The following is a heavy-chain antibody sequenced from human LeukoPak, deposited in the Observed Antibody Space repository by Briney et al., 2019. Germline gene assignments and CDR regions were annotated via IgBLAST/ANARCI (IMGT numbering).Heavy chain of an antibody. CDR2: IKQDGSEK. D-gene: IGHD3-10*01. CDR1: GFTFSSYW. Sequence: GGSLRLSCAASGFTFSSYWMSWVRQAPGKGLEWVANIKQDGSEKYYVDSVKGRFTISRDNAKNSLYLQMNSLRAEDTAVYYCARDTDYYGSGSYYNMFDYWGQGTLVTVSS. J-gene: IGHJ4*02. CDR3: ARDTDYYGSGSYYNMFDY. V-gene: IGHV3-7*01.